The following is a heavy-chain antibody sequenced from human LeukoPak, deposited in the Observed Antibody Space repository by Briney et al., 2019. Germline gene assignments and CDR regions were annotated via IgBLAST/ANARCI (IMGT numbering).Heavy chain of an antibody. V-gene: IGHV1-2*02. Sequence: GASVKVSCKASGYTFTSYYMHWVRQAPGQGLEWMGWINPNSGGTNYAQKFQGRVTMTRDTSISTAYMELSRLRSDDTAVYYCARVPTYYYDSSGPNDAFDIWGQGTMVTVSS. CDR3: ARVPTYYYDSSGPNDAFDI. CDR2: INPNSGGT. D-gene: IGHD3-22*01. J-gene: IGHJ3*02. CDR1: GYTFTSYY.